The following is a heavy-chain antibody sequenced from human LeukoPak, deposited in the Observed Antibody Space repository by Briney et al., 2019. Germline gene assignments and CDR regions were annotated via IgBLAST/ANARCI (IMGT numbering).Heavy chain of an antibody. CDR2: IWFDGSIK. CDR1: GFTFSSYG. D-gene: IGHD6-19*01. CDR3: ASAAGPFDN. V-gene: IGHV3-33*01. Sequence: GRSLRLSCAASGFTFSSYGIHWVRQAPGKGLEWVAVIWFDGSIKYYADSVKGRFTISRDNSKNTLYLQMNSLRAEDTALYYCASAAGPFDNWGQGTLVTVSS. J-gene: IGHJ4*02.